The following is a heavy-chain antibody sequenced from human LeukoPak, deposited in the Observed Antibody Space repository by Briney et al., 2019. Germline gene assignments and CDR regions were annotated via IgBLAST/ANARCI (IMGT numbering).Heavy chain of an antibody. V-gene: IGHV3-23*01. Sequence: GGSLRLSCAASGFTFNNYLMSWVRQAPGKGLEWVSVLFTGGGRTLYADSVKGRFTISGDTPRTTLYLQMNGLRAEDTAVYYCAKECDYSPGHKFELWGQGTLVTVSS. CDR2: LFTGGGRT. CDR1: GFTFNNYL. J-gene: IGHJ4*02. CDR3: AKECDYSPGHKFEL. D-gene: IGHD3-10*01.